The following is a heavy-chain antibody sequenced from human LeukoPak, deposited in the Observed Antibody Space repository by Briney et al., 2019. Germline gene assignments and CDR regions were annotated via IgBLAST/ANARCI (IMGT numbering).Heavy chain of an antibody. V-gene: IGHV4-61*02. D-gene: IGHD1-26*01. Sequence: TSQTLSLTCTVSGGSISSGSYYWSWIRQPAGKGLEWIGRIYTSGSTNYNPSLKSRVTISVDTSKNQFSLQLSSVTAADTAVYYCARDPDSGSYRDGGDAFDIWGQGTMVTVSS. J-gene: IGHJ3*02. CDR2: IYTSGST. CDR1: GGSISSGSYY. CDR3: ARDPDSGSYRDGGDAFDI.